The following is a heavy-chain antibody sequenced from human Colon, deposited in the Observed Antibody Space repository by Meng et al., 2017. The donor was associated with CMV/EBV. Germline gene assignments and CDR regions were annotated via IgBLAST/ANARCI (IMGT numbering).Heavy chain of an antibody. J-gene: IGHJ4*02. Sequence: QVPFGEAGGGVCRPGGSLTPSCVTSGFIFSHYSVQWVRQSPGKGLEWVAHIRFDGSQQFYVQSVKGRFTVSRHDPKNTLYLQMNDLRPEDTGVYYCATDHLWGMPNWGRGTLVTVSS. CDR2: IRFDGSQQ. D-gene: IGHD3-3*02. CDR1: GFIFSHYS. CDR3: ATDHLWGMPN. V-gene: IGHV3-30*02.